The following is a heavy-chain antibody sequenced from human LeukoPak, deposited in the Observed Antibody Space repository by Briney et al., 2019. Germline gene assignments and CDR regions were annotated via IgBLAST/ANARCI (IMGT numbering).Heavy chain of an antibody. CDR1: GGSISSSSYY. J-gene: IGHJ4*02. V-gene: IGHV4-39*01. CDR3: ASFPLDYYDPVDY. D-gene: IGHD1-26*01. Sequence: PSETLSLTCTVSGGSISSSSYYWGWIRQPPGKGLEWIGSIYYSGSTYYNPSLKSRVTISVDTSKNQFSLKLSSVTAADTAVYYCASFPLDYYDPVDYWGQGTLVTVSS. CDR2: IYYSGST.